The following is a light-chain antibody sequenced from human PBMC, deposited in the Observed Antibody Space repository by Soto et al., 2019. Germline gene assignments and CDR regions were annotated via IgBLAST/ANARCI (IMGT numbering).Light chain of an antibody. V-gene: IGKV3-20*01. CDR1: QSVGSSY. Sequence: EVVLTQSPGTLSLSPGERATLSCRASQSVGSSYLAWYQQKPGQAPRVLIYGTSSRATGIPDRFSGSGSGTDFTLPISRLEPEDFAVYYCQQYTTSSWTFGQGTKVEIE. CDR3: QQYTTSSWT. CDR2: GTS. J-gene: IGKJ1*01.